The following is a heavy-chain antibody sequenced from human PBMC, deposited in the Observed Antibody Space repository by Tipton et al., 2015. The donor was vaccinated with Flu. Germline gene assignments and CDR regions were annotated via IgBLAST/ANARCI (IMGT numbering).Heavy chain of an antibody. V-gene: IGHV3-30*02. D-gene: IGHD3-10*01. CDR2: IRFDGTID. CDR1: GFTFSGCG. CDR3: ARETPTTGSGLDY. J-gene: IGHJ4*02. Sequence: SGFTFSGCGMHWVRQAPGKGLEWVAFIRFDGTIDCYADSVKGRFTISRDNSMDTLYLQMHSLRAEDAAVYYCARETPTTGSGLDYWGQGTLVTVSS.